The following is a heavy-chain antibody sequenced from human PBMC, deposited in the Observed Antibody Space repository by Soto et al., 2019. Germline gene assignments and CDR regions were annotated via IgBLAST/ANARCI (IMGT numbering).Heavy chain of an antibody. CDR2: IIPILGIA. J-gene: IGHJ4*02. V-gene: IGHV1-69*02. CDR1: GGTFSSYT. Sequence: GASVKVSCKASGGTFSSYTISWVRQAPGQGLEWMGRIIPILGIANYAQKFQGRVTITADKSTSTAYMELSSLRSEDTAVYYCAPGGYDSSGYYYEAVFDWGQGTLVTVSS. CDR3: APGGYDSSGYYYEAVFD. D-gene: IGHD3-22*01.